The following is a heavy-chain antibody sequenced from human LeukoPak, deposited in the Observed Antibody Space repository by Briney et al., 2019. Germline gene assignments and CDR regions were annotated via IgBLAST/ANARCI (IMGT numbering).Heavy chain of an antibody. Sequence: GRSLRLSCAASGFTFSSYGMHWVRQAPGKGLEWVAVIWYDGSNKYYADSVKGRFTISRDNSKNTLYLQMNSLRAEDTAVYYCARDRVYCSSTSCYPHDYYYGMDVWGQGTTVTVSS. D-gene: IGHD2-2*01. CDR3: ARDRVYCSSTSCYPHDYYYGMDV. V-gene: IGHV3-33*01. CDR2: IWYDGSNK. CDR1: GFTFSSYG. J-gene: IGHJ6*02.